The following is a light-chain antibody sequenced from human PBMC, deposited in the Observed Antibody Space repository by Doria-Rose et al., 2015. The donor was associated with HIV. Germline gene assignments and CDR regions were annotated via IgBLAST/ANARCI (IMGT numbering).Light chain of an antibody. J-gene: IGKJ3*01. Sequence: TQSPESLGMSLGERATLNCKSNQSLLYTSKNYLAWYQQKPGQPPKLLIYWASTRQSAVPARFSGSGSGTDFTLTISSLEAEDVAVYYCQQYYDTPSFGPGTTVDIQ. CDR2: WAS. CDR3: QQYYDTPS. CDR1: QSLLYTSKNY. V-gene: IGKV4-1*01.